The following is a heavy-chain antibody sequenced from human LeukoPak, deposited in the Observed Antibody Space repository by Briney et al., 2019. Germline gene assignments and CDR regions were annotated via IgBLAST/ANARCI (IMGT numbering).Heavy chain of an antibody. Sequence: PSETLSLTCTVSGGSISSSSYYWGWIRQPPGKGLEWIGSIYYSGSTYYNPSLKSRVTISVDTSKNQFSLKLSSVTAADTAVYYCARGQLFMGETFFCDTSSYSYFDSRGQGTLVAVSS. J-gene: IGHJ4*02. CDR2: IYYSGST. CDR1: GGSISSSSYY. D-gene: IGHD3-10*01. CDR3: ARGQLFMGETFFCDTSSYSYFDS. V-gene: IGHV4-39*01.